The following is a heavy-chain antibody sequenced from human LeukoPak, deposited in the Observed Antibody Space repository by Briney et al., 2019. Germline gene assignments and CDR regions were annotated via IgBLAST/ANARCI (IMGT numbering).Heavy chain of an antibody. J-gene: IGHJ4*02. D-gene: IGHD6-13*01. Sequence: GGSLRLSCAASGFTFSSYGMHWVRQAPGKGLEWVAFIRYDGSNKYYADSVKGRFTISRDNSKNTLYLQMNSLRAEDTAVHYCAKAGSSSWDAFDYWGQRTLVTVSS. V-gene: IGHV3-30*02. CDR3: AKAGSSSWDAFDY. CDR2: IRYDGSNK. CDR1: GFTFSSYG.